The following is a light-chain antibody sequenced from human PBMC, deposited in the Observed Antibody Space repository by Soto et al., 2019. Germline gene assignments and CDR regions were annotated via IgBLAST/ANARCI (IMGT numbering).Light chain of an antibody. Sequence: EIVLTQSPGTLSLSPGERVTLSCRASQTVSSSNLAWYQQKPGQAPKVLIYGASSRATGIPDRFSGSGSGTDFTLTISRLEPEDFAVYYCQQYGSSPRTFGQGTKVDIK. J-gene: IGKJ1*01. CDR2: GAS. CDR3: QQYGSSPRT. CDR1: QTVSSSN. V-gene: IGKV3-20*01.